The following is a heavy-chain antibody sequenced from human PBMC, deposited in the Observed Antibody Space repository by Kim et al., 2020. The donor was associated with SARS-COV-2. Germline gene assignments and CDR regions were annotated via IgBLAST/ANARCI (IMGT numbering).Heavy chain of an antibody. V-gene: IGHV3-30-3*01. J-gene: IGHJ6*02. D-gene: IGHD3-10*01. CDR1: GVTFISSA. CDR2: ISFDGRNK. CDR3: ARGNYYESVSLSDYYNGMDV. Sequence: GGSLRLSCAASGVTFISSAMNWVRQAPGKGLEWVAFISFDGRNKAYADSVKGRFTISRDNSKSTLHLQMNSLRVEDTAVYYCARGNYYESVSLSDYYNGMDVWGQGTTVTVSS.